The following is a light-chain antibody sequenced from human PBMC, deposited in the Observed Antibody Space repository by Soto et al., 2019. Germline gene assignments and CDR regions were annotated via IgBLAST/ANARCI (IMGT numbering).Light chain of an antibody. CDR2: DAS. CDR3: QQYNSYSRT. CDR1: QDIGTW. J-gene: IGKJ1*01. V-gene: IGKV1-5*01. Sequence: DIQMTQSPSTLSASVGDRVTITCRASQDIGTWLAWYQQKPGKAPKLLIYDASSLESGVPSRFSGSGSGTEFTLTISSLQPDDFATYYCQQYNSYSRTCGQGTKGDIK.